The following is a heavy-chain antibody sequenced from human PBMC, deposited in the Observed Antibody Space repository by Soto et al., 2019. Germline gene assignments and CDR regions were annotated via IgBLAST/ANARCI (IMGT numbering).Heavy chain of an antibody. D-gene: IGHD6-19*01. CDR1: GFTFSSYA. V-gene: IGHV3-30-3*01. J-gene: IGHJ4*02. Sequence: QVQLVESGGGVVQPGRSLRLSCAASGFTFSSYAMHWVRQALGKGLEWVAVISYDGSNKYYEDSVNVRFTISRDNSKNTLYLQMNILIAEDTAVYYCARDRVAVAGKGGVDYWGQGTLFTVSS. CDR3: ARDRVAVAGKGGVDY. CDR2: ISYDGSNK.